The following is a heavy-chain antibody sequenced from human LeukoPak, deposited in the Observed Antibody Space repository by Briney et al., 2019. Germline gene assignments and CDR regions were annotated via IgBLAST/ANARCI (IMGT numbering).Heavy chain of an antibody. J-gene: IGHJ4*02. CDR3: AKIRTGHFFDY. V-gene: IGHV3-23*01. D-gene: IGHD3/OR15-3a*01. Sequence: HTGGSLRLSCAASGFTFSNYAMSWVRQAPGKGLECVSSISGTGGSTYDEDSFKGRFTISRDSSKNTLSLLMNSLRAADTAAYYCAKIRTGHFFDYWGQGTLVTVSS. CDR1: GFTFSNYA. CDR2: ISGTGGST.